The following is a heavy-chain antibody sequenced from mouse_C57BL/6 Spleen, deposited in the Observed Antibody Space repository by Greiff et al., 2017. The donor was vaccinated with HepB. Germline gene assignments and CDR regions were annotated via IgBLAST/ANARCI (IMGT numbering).Heavy chain of an antibody. CDR1: GFTFSDYY. D-gene: IGHD2-4*01. CDR2: INYDGSST. Sequence: EVKLVESEGGLVQPGSSMKLSCTASGFTFSDYYMAWVRQVPEKGLEWVANINYDGSSTYYLDSLKSRFIISRDNAKNILYLQMSSLKSEDTATYYCARVGYYDYFDYWGQGTTLTVSS. CDR3: ARVGYYDYFDY. J-gene: IGHJ2*01. V-gene: IGHV5-16*01.